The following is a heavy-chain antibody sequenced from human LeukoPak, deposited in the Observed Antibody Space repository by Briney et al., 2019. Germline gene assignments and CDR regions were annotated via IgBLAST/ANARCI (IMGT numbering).Heavy chain of an antibody. V-gene: IGHV4-59*01. Sequence: SETLSLTCTVSGGSISSYYWSWIRQPPGKGLEWIGYIYYSGSTNYNPSLKSRVTISVDTSKNQFSLKLSSVTAADTPVYYCARAIVVVPAAIGNWFDPWGQGTLVTVSS. CDR3: ARAIVVVPAAIGNWFDP. J-gene: IGHJ5*02. CDR1: GGSISSYY. D-gene: IGHD2-2*02. CDR2: IYYSGST.